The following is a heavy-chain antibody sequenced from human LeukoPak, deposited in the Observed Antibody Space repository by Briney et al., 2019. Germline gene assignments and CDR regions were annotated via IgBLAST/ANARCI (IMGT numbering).Heavy chain of an antibody. J-gene: IGHJ4*02. Sequence: PSETLSLTCTVSGGSISSSSYYWGWIRQPPGKGLEWIGSIYYSGSTYYNPSLKSRVTISVDTSKNQFSLKLSSVTAADTAVYYCASSGGSKHFDYWGQGTLVTVSS. CDR3: ASSGGSKHFDY. CDR2: IYYSGST. D-gene: IGHD3-10*01. CDR1: GGSISSSSYY. V-gene: IGHV4-39*07.